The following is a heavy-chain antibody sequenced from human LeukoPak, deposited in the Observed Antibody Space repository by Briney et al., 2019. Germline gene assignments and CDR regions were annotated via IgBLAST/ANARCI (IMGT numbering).Heavy chain of an antibody. CDR3: ARGGRVTCFDY. V-gene: IGHV3-48*01. Sequence: GGSLRLSCAASAFTFSGFSMNWVRQAPGKGLEWVSYISSSGGTTYYADSVRGRFTISRDNAKNSLHLQMNSLRAEDTAVYYCARGGRVTCFDYWGQGTLVTVSS. D-gene: IGHD2-15*01. J-gene: IGHJ4*02. CDR2: ISSSGGTT. CDR1: AFTFSGFS.